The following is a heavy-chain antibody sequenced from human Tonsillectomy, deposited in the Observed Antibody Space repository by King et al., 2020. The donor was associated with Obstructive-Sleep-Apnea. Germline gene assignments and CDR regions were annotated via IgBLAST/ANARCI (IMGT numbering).Heavy chain of an antibody. D-gene: IGHD6-13*01. CDR3: ARGRGSWSFDY. CDR2: ISYDGSNK. Sequence: VQLVESGGGVVQPGRSLRLSCAASGFTFSSYPMHWVRQATGKGREWVAIISYDGSNKYYADSVKGRFTISRDNSKNTLNLQMNDLRAEDTAVYYCARGRGSWSFDYWGQGTLVTVSS. V-gene: IGHV3-30-3*01. J-gene: IGHJ4*02. CDR1: GFTFSSYP.